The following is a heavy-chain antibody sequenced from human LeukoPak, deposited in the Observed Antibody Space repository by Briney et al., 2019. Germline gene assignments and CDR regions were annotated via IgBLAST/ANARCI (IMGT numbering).Heavy chain of an antibody. D-gene: IGHD1-26*01. V-gene: IGHV4-39*01. CDR1: GGSIGSSSYY. CDR2: IYYSGST. J-gene: IGHJ4*02. CDR3: ARQEVIVGAKDY. Sequence: SETLSLTCTVSGGSIGSSSYYWGWIRQPPGKGLEWIGSIYYSGSTYYNPSLKSRVTISVDTSKNQFSLKLSSVTAADTAVYYCARQEVIVGAKDYWGQGTLVTVSS.